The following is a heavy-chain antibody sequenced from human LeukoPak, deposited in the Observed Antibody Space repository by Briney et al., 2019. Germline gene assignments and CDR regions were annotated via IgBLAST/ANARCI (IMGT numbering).Heavy chain of an antibody. CDR1: GGSISSYY. CDR3: ARFVGVVPAASFDP. D-gene: IGHD2-2*01. V-gene: IGHV4-59*01. CDR2: IYYSGST. Sequence: SETLSLTCTVSGGSISSYYWSWIRQPPGKGLEWVGYIYYSGSTNYNPSLKSRVTISVDTSKNQFSLKLSSVTAADTAVYYCARFVGVVPAASFDPWGQGTLVTVSS. J-gene: IGHJ5*02.